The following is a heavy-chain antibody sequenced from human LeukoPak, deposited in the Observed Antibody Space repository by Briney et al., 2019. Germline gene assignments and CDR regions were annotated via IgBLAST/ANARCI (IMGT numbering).Heavy chain of an antibody. J-gene: IGHJ4*02. V-gene: IGHV3-48*01. D-gene: IGHD6-6*01. CDR3: ARRGISAPFDY. CDR2: ISGSSSTI. Sequence: PGGSLRLSCAASGFTFSSYNMNWVRQAPGKGLEWVSYISGSSSTIYYADSVKGRFTLSRDNAKNSLYLQVNSLRAEDTAVYYCARRGISAPFDYWGKGTLVTVSS. CDR1: GFTFSSYN.